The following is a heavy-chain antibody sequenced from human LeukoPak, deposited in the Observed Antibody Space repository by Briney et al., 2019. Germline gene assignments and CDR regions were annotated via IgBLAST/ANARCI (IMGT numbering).Heavy chain of an antibody. CDR3: ATSEDVSSSFRSLDY. CDR1: GFTFSSYW. V-gene: IGHV3-74*01. Sequence: PGGSLRLSCAASGFTFSSYWMHWVRQAPGKGLVWVSRINTDGSSTSYADSVKGRFTISRDNAKNTLYLQMNSLRAEDTAVYYCATSEDVSSSFRSLDYWGQGTLVTVSS. J-gene: IGHJ4*02. CDR2: INTDGSST. D-gene: IGHD2-2*01.